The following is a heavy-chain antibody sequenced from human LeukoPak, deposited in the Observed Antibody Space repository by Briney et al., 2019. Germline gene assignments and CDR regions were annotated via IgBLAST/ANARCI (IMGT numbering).Heavy chain of an antibody. J-gene: IGHJ6*03. CDR3: ASPAAMSYYYMDV. Sequence: SETLSLTCAVYGGSFSGYYWSWIRQPPGKGLEWIGEINHSGSTNYNPSLKSRVTISVDTSKNQFSLRLNSVTAADTAVYYCASPAAMSYYYMDVWGKGTTVTVSS. D-gene: IGHD2-2*01. CDR2: INHSGST. V-gene: IGHV4-34*01. CDR1: GGSFSGYY.